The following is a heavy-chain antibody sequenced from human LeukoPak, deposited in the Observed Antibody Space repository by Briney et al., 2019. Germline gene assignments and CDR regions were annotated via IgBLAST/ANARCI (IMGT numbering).Heavy chain of an antibody. CDR3: ARAPYGGNEVGSDY. Sequence: SETLFLTCTVSGGSVSNHYWSWIRQPPGKGLEWIGEINHSGSTNYNPSLKSRVTISVDTSKNQFSLKLSSVTAADTAVYYCARAPYGGNEVGSDYWGQGTLVTVSS. CDR2: INHSGST. J-gene: IGHJ4*02. CDR1: GGSVSNHY. D-gene: IGHD4-23*01. V-gene: IGHV4-34*01.